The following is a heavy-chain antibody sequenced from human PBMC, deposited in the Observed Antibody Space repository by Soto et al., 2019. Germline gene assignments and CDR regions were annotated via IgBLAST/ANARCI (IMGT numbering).Heavy chain of an antibody. Sequence: SETLCVTCTVAGGTISTYCWSWFRQTPGRGLEWIGYIFYTGSTNYNPSLKSRVTMSVDTSNNQYSLNLSSVTAADTAVYYCARVRVPNSSLYYFDFWGLGALVTVSS. J-gene: IGHJ4*02. D-gene: IGHD6-13*01. CDR2: IFYTGST. CDR1: GGTISTYC. V-gene: IGHV4-59*01. CDR3: ARVRVPNSSLYYFDF.